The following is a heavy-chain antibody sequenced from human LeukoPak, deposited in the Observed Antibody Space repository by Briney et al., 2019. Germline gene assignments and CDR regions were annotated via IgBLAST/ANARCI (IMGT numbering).Heavy chain of an antibody. CDR1: GYTLTELS. J-gene: IGHJ5*02. CDR2: FDPEDGET. V-gene: IGHV1-24*01. CDR3: ATVQVRGVPPWFDP. D-gene: IGHD3-10*01. Sequence: GASVKVSCKVSGYTLTELSMHWVRQAPGKGLEWMGGFDPEDGETIYAQKFQGRVTMTEDTSTDTAYMELSSLRSEDTAVYYCATVQVRGVPPWFDPWGQGTLVTVSS.